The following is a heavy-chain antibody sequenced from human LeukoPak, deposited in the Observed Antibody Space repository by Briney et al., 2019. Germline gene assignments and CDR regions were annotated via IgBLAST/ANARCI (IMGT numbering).Heavy chain of an antibody. Sequence: GESLQISCKGSGYSFTSYWIGWVRQMPGKGLEWMGIIYPGDSDTRYSPSFQGQVTISADKSISTAYLQWSSLKASDTAMYYCARQNPTTIFGVDYYYYMDVWGKGTTVTVSS. V-gene: IGHV5-51*01. CDR3: ARQNPTTIFGVDYYYYMDV. D-gene: IGHD3-3*01. CDR1: GYSFTSYW. CDR2: IYPGDSDT. J-gene: IGHJ6*03.